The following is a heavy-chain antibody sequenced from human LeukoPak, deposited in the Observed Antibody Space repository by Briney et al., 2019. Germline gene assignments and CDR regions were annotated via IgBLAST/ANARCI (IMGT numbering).Heavy chain of an antibody. V-gene: IGHV4-39*01. CDR3: ARTGTSSVAKTYYFDY. Sequence: SETLSLTCTVSGGSISSSSYYWGWLRQPPGTGLEWLGSIYYSGSTYYNPSLKSRVTISVDTSKNQFSLKLSSVTAADTAVYYCARTGTSSVAKTYYFDYWGQGTLVTVSS. D-gene: IGHD1-7*01. CDR1: GGSISSSSYY. J-gene: IGHJ4*02. CDR2: IYYSGST.